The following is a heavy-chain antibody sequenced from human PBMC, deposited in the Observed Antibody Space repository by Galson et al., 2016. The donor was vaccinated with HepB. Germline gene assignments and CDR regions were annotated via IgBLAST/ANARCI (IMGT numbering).Heavy chain of an antibody. V-gene: IGHV1-3*01. Sequence: NGDTKHSQSFQGRVTITRDTSATTAYMELSSLTSENTAVYYCAREPIRLDDLLTGPPKNPDYWGQGTLVTVSS. CDR2: NGDT. CDR3: AREPIRLDDLLTGPPKNPDY. J-gene: IGHJ4*02. D-gene: IGHD3-9*01.